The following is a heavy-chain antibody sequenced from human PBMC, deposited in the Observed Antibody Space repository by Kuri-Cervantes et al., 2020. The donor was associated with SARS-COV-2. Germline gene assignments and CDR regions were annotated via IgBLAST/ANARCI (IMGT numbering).Heavy chain of an antibody. D-gene: IGHD5-18*01. CDR3: ARDRRIQLWLYGSWYFDL. J-gene: IGHJ2*01. CDR1: GFTFSSYS. V-gene: IGHV3-48*04. Sequence: GGSLRLSCAASGFTFSSYSMNWVRQAPGKGLEWVSYISSSSSTIYYADSVKGRFTISRDNAKNSLYLQMNSLRAEDTAVYYCARDRRIQLWLYGSWYFDLWGRGTLVTVSS. CDR2: ISSSSSTI.